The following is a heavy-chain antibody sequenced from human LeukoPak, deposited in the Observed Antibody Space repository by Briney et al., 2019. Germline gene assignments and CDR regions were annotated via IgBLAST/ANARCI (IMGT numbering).Heavy chain of an antibody. CDR1: GFTFSTYA. J-gene: IGHJ4*02. CDR2: ISNDGDTK. V-gene: IGHV3-30*14. D-gene: IGHD1-26*01. CDR3: VGTRGSYLFDY. Sequence: PGGSLRLSCAASGFTFSTYALHWVRQAPGKGLEWVSVISNDGDTKYYADSVKGRFTISRDNSKNTLYLQMNSLRAEDTAVYYCVGTRGSYLFDYWGQGTLVTVSS.